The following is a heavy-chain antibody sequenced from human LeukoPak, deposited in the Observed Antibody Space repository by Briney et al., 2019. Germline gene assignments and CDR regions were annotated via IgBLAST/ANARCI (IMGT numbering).Heavy chain of an antibody. V-gene: IGHV3-30*02. CDR2: IRYDGSNK. CDR1: GFTFSNYG. D-gene: IGHD6-19*01. Sequence: PGGSLRLSCAASGFTFSNYGIHWVRQAPGKGLQWVTFIRYDGSNKYYADPVKGRFTISRDNSKNTLYLQMNSLRAEDTAVYYCAKTVAGSFYFDYWGQGTLVTVSS. J-gene: IGHJ4*02. CDR3: AKTVAGSFYFDY.